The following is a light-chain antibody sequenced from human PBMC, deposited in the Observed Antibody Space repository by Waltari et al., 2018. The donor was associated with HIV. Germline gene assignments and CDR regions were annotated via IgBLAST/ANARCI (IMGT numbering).Light chain of an antibody. CDR3: QSYDNSLSGHWG. Sequence: QSVLTQPPSLSGAPGQRVTISCTGSSSNIAAGYDVHWYQQLPGTAPKLLIYGNTNRPSGVPDRFSASKSGTSASLAITGLQAEDEGTYYCQSYDNSLSGHWGFGGGTKLTVL. CDR1: SSNIAAGYD. J-gene: IGLJ3*02. V-gene: IGLV1-40*01. CDR2: GNT.